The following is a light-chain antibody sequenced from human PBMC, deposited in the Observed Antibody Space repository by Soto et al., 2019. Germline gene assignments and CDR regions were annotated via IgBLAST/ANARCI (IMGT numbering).Light chain of an antibody. CDR1: QSVSSY. CDR3: QQYNNWPPTWT. V-gene: IGKV3-11*01. Sequence: EIVLKQSPATLSLSPGERATLYCRASQSVSSYLAWYQQKPGQAPRLLIYDASNRATGIPARFSGSGSGTDFTLTISSLEPEDFAVYYCQQYNNWPPTWTFGQGTKVDIK. CDR2: DAS. J-gene: IGKJ1*01.